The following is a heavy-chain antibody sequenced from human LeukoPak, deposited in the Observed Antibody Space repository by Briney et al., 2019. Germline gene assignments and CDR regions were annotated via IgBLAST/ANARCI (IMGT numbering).Heavy chain of an antibody. CDR3: ARDLITMVRGVTPRGFDP. CDR2: INPNSGGT. V-gene: IGHV1-2*02. CDR1: GYTFTGYY. Sequence: ASVKVSCTASGYTFTGYYMHWVRQAPGQGLEWMGWINPNSGGTNYAQKFQGRVTMTRDTSISTAYMELSRLRSDDTAVYYCARDLITMVRGVTPRGFDPWGQGTLVTVSS. J-gene: IGHJ5*02. D-gene: IGHD3-10*01.